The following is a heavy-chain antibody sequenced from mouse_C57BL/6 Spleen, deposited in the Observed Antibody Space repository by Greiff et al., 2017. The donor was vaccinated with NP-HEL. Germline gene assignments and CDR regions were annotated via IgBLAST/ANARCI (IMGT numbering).Heavy chain of an antibody. CDR3: ARTQIYYDYDDGFAY. D-gene: IGHD2-4*01. V-gene: IGHV1-53*01. CDR1: GYTFTSYW. J-gene: IGHJ3*01. Sequence: QVQLQQSGTELVKPGASVKLSCKASGYTFTSYWMHWVKQRPGQGLEWIGNINPSNGGTNYNEKFKSKATLTVDKSSSTAYMQLSSLTSEDSAVYYCARTQIYYDYDDGFAYWGQGTLVTVSA. CDR2: INPSNGGT.